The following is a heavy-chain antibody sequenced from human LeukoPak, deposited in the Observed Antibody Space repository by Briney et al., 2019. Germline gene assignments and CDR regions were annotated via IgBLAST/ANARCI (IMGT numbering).Heavy chain of an antibody. Sequence: SETLSLTCTVSGGSINNYYWSWIRQPPGKGLEWIGYIYYSGSTNYNPSLKSRVTISVDTSKNQFSLKLTSVTAADTAVYYCARVVPDSSGYYKWFDPWGQGTLVTVSS. CDR3: ARVVPDSSGYYKWFDP. J-gene: IGHJ5*02. CDR1: GGSINNYY. D-gene: IGHD3-22*01. V-gene: IGHV4-59*01. CDR2: IYYSGST.